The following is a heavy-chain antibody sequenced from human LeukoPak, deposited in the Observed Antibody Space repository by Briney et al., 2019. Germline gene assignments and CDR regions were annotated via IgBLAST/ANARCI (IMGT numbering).Heavy chain of an antibody. J-gene: IGHJ5*02. CDR3: VRGRIFGVVNRRKGKNNTNWFDP. CDR1: GYTFTSYD. CDR2: MNPNSGNT. V-gene: IGHV1-8*01. Sequence: ASVKVSCKASGYTFTSYDINWVRQATGQGLEWMGWMNPNSGNTGYAQKFQGRVTMTRNTSISTAYMELSSLRSEDTAVYYCVRGRIFGVVNRRKGKNNTNWFDPWGQGTLVTVSS. D-gene: IGHD3-3*01.